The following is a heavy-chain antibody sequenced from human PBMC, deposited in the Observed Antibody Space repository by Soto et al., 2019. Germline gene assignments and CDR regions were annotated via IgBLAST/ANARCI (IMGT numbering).Heavy chain of an antibody. CDR2: IRSKANSYAT. D-gene: IGHD6-19*01. V-gene: IGHV3-73*01. J-gene: IGHJ4*02. Sequence: EVQLVESGGGLVQPGGSLKLSCAASGFTFSGSAMHWVRQASGKGLEWVGRIRSKANSYATAYAASVKGRFTISRDDSKNTAYLQMNSLKTEDTAVYYCSTIAVAGLSWGQGTLVTVSS. CDR1: GFTFSGSA. CDR3: STIAVAGLS.